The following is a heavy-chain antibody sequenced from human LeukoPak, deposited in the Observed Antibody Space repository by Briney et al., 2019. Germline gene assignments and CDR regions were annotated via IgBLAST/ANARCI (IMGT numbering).Heavy chain of an antibody. Sequence: GGSLRLSCAAPGFSFEDNGMTWVRRVPGKGLEWVSGINWNGETTGYVDSVKGRFTISRDNAKNSLYLQMNSLRAEDTALYYCATHSYYYGSGSYPHYLDYWGQGTLVTVSS. V-gene: IGHV3-20*04. CDR2: INWNGETT. D-gene: IGHD3-10*01. CDR1: GFSFEDNG. J-gene: IGHJ4*02. CDR3: ATHSYYYGSGSYPHYLDY.